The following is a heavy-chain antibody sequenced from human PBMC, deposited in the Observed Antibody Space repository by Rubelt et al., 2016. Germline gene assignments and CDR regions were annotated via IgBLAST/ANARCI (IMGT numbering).Heavy chain of an antibody. Sequence: EVQLVQSGAEVKKPGESLKISCKGSGYSFTSYWIGWVRQMPGKGLEWMGIIYPGASDTRYSPAFECQVTTSADKSIRTAYRQWSSLKASDTAMYYWARHGQVQSGDAFDIWGQGTMVTVSS. CDR2: IYPGASDT. CDR3: ARHGQVQSGDAFDI. J-gene: IGHJ3*02. D-gene: IGHD1-26*01. V-gene: IGHV5-51*01. CDR1: GYSFTSYW.